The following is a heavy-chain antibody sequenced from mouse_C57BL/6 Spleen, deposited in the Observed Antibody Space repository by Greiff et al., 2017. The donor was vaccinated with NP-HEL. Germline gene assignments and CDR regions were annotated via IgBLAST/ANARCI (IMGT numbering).Heavy chain of an antibody. Sequence: QVQLQQSGPELVKPGASVKISCKASGYAFSSSWMNWVKQRPGKGLEWIGRIYPGDGDTNYNGKFKGKATLTADKSSSTAYMQISSLTSEDSAVYFCARSDGTYAMDYWGQGTSVTVSS. D-gene: IGHD2-1*01. J-gene: IGHJ4*01. CDR2: IYPGDGDT. V-gene: IGHV1-82*01. CDR3: ARSDGTYAMDY. CDR1: GYAFSSSW.